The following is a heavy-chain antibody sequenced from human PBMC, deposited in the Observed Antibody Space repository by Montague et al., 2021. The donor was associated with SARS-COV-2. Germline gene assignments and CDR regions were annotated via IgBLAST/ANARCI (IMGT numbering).Heavy chain of an antibody. CDR1: GFTFSGSP. CDR2: IHSAGRRS. V-gene: IGHV3-23*03. CDR3: AKVGDIMAGFSLVNLDH. J-gene: IGHJ4*02. D-gene: IGHD3-9*01. Sequence: SLRLSYAASGFTFSGSPMSWVRQAPGDGLEWVSVIHSAGRRSYYGHSVEGRFTISRDNSKHTVYLQMNNLRPEDTAVYYCAKVGDIMAGFSLVNLDHWGQGILVIVSS.